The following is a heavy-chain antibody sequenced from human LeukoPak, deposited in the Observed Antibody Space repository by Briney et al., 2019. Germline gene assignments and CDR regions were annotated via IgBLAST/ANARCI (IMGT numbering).Heavy chain of an antibody. Sequence: GGSLRLSCAASGLTFSSYDMHWVRQAAGKGLEWVSAIGTAGDPYYPGSVKGRFTISRENAKNSLYLQMNSLRAGDTAVYYCARSSPFGYCSSTSCDQGAFGYRGQGTLVTVSS. J-gene: IGHJ4*02. CDR1: GLTFSSYD. V-gene: IGHV3-13*05. CDR2: IGTAGDP. CDR3: ARSSPFGYCSSTSCDQGAFGY. D-gene: IGHD2-2*01.